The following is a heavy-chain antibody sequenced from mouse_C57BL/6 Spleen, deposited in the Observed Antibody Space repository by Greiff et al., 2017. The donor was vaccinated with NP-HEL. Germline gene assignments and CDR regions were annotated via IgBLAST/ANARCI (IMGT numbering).Heavy chain of an antibody. Sequence: QVQLQQSGPELVKPGASVKISCKASGYAFSSSWMNWVKQRPGKGLEWIGRIYPGDGTTNYNGKFKGKATLTADQSSSTAYMQRISLTSEDSAVYFCAMTDCYFAVWGKGTTVTVSS. D-gene: IGHD2-13*01. V-gene: IGHV1-82*01. CDR1: GYAFSSSW. CDR3: AMTDCYFAV. J-gene: IGHJ1*03. CDR2: IYPGDGTT.